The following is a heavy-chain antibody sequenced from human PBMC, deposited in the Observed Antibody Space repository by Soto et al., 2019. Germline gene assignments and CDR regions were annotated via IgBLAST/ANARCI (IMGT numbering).Heavy chain of an antibody. D-gene: IGHD3-10*01. CDR1: GGSVSGVSYY. V-gene: IGHV4-61*01. CDR3: ARGLDFYGSGSPDLNGY. CDR2: INHSGAT. Sequence: QVQLEESGPGLVQPSEPLSLTCTVSGGSVSGVSYYWSWIRQPPGKGLEWIGNINHSGATNYNPSLKTRAAISVDTSKNLFSLKLSSVTSADTAVYYCARGLDFYGSGSPDLNGYWGQGTLVTVSS. J-gene: IGHJ4*02.